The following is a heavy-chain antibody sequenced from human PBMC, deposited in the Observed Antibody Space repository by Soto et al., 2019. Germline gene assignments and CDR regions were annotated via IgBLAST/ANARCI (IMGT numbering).Heavy chain of an antibody. J-gene: IGHJ4*02. D-gene: IGHD2-15*01. V-gene: IGHV6-1*01. Sequence: PSQTLSLTCAISGDSVSIKIAAWNWIRQSPSRGLEWLGRTYYRSKWYNDNAVAVKSRITINPDTPKNKNPLQLNSVTPEDTAVYFCAREAAGSFDSWGQGTLVTVSS. CDR2: TYYRSKWYN. CDR1: GDSVSIKIAA. CDR3: AREAAGSFDS.